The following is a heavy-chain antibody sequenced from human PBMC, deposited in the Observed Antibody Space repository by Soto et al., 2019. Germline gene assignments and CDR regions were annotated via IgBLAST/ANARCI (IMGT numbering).Heavy chain of an antibody. CDR1: GGSFSGYY. CDR3: ARLDFWSGYYLYDY. D-gene: IGHD3-3*01. J-gene: IGHJ4*02. CDR2: INHSGST. V-gene: IGHV4-34*01. Sequence: SETLSLTCAVYGGSFSGYYWSWIRQPPGKGLEWIGEINHSGSTNYNPSLKSRVTISVDTSKNQFSLKLSSVTAADTAVYYCARLDFWSGYYLYDYWGQGTLVTVSS.